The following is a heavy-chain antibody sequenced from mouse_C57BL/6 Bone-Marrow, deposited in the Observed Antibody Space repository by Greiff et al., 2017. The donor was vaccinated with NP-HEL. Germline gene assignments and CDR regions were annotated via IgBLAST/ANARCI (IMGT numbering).Heavy chain of an antibody. CDR1: GYTFTSYG. CDR3: ARSNWDEGY. CDR2: IYPRSGNT. Sequence: VQVVESGAELARPGASVKLSCKASGYTFTSYGISWVKQRTGQGLEWIGEIYPRSGNTYYNEKFKGKATLTADKSSSTAYMELRSLTSEDSAVYFCARSNWDEGYWGQGTTLTVSS. V-gene: IGHV1-81*01. D-gene: IGHD4-1*01. J-gene: IGHJ2*01.